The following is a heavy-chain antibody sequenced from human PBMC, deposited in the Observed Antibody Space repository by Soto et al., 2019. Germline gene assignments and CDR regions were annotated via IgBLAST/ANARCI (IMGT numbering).Heavy chain of an antibody. CDR1: GHNFTSYW. CDR2: IYPGDSDT. Sequence: EVQLVQSGAEVKKPGESLKISCKGSGHNFTSYWIGWVRQMPGKGLEWMGFIYPGDSDTRYSPSFQGQVTISADKSIRTPYPQWSSLKASDPAMYYCPMTPPGSIFHFDYWGQGTLVTVPS. J-gene: IGHJ4*02. D-gene: IGHD3-9*01. V-gene: IGHV5-51*03. CDR3: PMTPPGSIFHFDY.